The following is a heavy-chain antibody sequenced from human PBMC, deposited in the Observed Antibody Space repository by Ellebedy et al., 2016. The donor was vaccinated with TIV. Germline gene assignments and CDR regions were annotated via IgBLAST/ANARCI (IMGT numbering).Heavy chain of an antibody. V-gene: IGHV1-18*04. CDR2: ISAYNGNT. Sequence: ASVKVSCKASGYTFTSYGISWVRQAPGQGLEWMGWISAYNGNTNYAQNLQGRVTMTTDTSTRTAYMELRSLRSDDTAVYYCARDCSGGSCYWVRKFDYWGQGTLVTVSS. CDR1: GYTFTSYG. J-gene: IGHJ4*02. CDR3: ARDCSGGSCYWVRKFDY. D-gene: IGHD2-15*01.